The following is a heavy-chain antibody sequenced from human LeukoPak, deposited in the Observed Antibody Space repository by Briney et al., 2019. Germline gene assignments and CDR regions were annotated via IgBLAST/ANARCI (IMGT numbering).Heavy chain of an antibody. D-gene: IGHD2-2*01. CDR1: GYSISSGYY. CDR2: IYHSGST. CDR3: VKSNSRYQPWTLDI. V-gene: IGHV4-38-2*02. J-gene: IGHJ3*02. Sequence: SETLSLTCTVSGYSISSGYYWGWIRQPPGKGLEWIGSIYHSGSTNYNPSLKSRVTISVDTSNNQLSLKVNSVTAADTAMYYCVKSNSRYQPWTLDIWGRGTMVTVSS.